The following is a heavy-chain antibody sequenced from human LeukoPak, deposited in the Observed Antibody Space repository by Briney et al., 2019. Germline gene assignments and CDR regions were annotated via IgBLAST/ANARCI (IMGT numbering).Heavy chain of an antibody. D-gene: IGHD3-16*02. CDR3: AKDLFMITFGGVIDPVDAFDI. CDR2: ISGSGGST. Sequence: GGSLRLSCAASGFTFSSYAMSWVRQAPGKGLEWVSAISGSGGSTYYADSVKGRFTISRDNSKNTLYLQMNSLRAEDTAVYYCAKDLFMITFGGVIDPVDAFDIWGQGTMVTVSS. CDR1: GFTFSSYA. V-gene: IGHV3-23*01. J-gene: IGHJ3*02.